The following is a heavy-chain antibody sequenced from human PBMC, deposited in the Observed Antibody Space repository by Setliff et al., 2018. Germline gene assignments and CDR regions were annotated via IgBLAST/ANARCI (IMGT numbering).Heavy chain of an antibody. J-gene: IGHJ4*02. CDR2: IFYSGDT. D-gene: IGHD3-10*01. Sequence: SETLSLTCTVSGGSVNSHYWSWIRQPPGKGLEWIGFIFYSGDTKSNPSLKSRVAMSVDTSKDQFSLKLSSVTAADTAVYYCARDRTYYGSGTYTRWFDYWGQGTLVTVSS. CDR1: GGSVNSHY. CDR3: ARDRTYYGSGTYTRWFDY. V-gene: IGHV4-59*02.